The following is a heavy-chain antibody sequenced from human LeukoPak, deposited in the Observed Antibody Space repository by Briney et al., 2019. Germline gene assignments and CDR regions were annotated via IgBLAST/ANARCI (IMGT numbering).Heavy chain of an antibody. CDR1: GFTFSDYC. V-gene: IGHV3-11*04. CDR3: ARDFGGIGYCSSSSCFPLEY. CDR2: ISGSGSTI. Sequence: PGGSLRLSCAASGFTFSDYCMSWIRQAPGKGLEWVSYISGSGSTIYYADSVKGRFTISRDNAKDSLYLQMNSLRAEDTAVYYCARDFGGIGYCSSSSCFPLEYWGQGTLVTVSS. J-gene: IGHJ4*02. D-gene: IGHD2-15*01.